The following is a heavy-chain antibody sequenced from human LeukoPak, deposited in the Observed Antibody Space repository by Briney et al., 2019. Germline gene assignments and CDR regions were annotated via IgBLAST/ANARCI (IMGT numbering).Heavy chain of an antibody. J-gene: IGHJ4*02. V-gene: IGHV4-39*07. CDR1: GVSIGISSYY. CDR3: ARRRGYSYGLSEAFDY. CDR2: IYYSGST. D-gene: IGHD5-18*01. Sequence: SETPSLTCTVSGVSIGISSYYWGWIRQPPGKGLEWIGSIYYSGSTYYNPSLKSRVTISVDTSKNQFSLKLRSVTAADTAVYYCARRRGYSYGLSEAFDYWGQGSLVTVSS.